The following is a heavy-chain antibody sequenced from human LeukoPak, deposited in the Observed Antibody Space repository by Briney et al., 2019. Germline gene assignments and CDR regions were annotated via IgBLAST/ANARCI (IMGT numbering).Heavy chain of an antibody. D-gene: IGHD3-22*01. CDR2: MYYSGST. V-gene: IGHV4-30-4*01. CDR3: ARAAGGSGYPAYYYYYGMDV. Sequence: SETLSLTCTVSGGSISSGDYYWSWIRQPPGKGLEWIAYMYYSGSTYYNPSLKSRVTMLADTSKNQFSLKLSSVTAADTAVYYCARAAGGSGYPAYYYYYGMDVWGQGTTVTVSS. CDR1: GGSISSGDYY. J-gene: IGHJ6*02.